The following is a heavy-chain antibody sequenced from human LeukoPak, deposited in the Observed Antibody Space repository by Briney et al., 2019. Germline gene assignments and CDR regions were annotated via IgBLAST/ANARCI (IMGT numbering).Heavy chain of an antibody. V-gene: IGHV4-59*01. CDR3: ARSEPDTGIAAAGTESAFDI. J-gene: IGHJ3*02. Sequence: SETLCLTCTVSGGSISSYYWSWIRQPPGKGLEWIGYIYYSGSTNYNPSLKSRVTISVDTSKNQFSLKLSSVTAADTAVYYCARSEPDTGIAAAGTESAFDIWGQGTMVTVSS. D-gene: IGHD6-13*01. CDR1: GGSISSYY. CDR2: IYYSGST.